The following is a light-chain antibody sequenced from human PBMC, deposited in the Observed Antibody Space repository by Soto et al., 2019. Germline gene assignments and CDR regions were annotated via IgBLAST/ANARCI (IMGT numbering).Light chain of an antibody. J-gene: IGLJ2*01. V-gene: IGLV4-69*01. CDR3: QTWDNDVKWQ. Sequence: QLVLTQSPSASASLGASVKLTCTLSSGRTSYTIAWHQQQPGKGPRYLMKVYRDGSHIKGDGIPDRFSGSTSGAERYLTISNLQSEDEADYYCQTWDNDVKWQFGGGTKLTVL. CDR1: SGRTSYT. CDR2: VYRDGSH.